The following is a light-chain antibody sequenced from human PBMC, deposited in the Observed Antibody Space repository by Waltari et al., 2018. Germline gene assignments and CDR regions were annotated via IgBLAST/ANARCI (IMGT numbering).Light chain of an antibody. CDR2: GKD. CDR3: SSRNGRADQVV. CDR1: SLRTTY. J-gene: IGLJ3*02. V-gene: IGLV3-19*01. Sequence: SSELTQDPGVSVALGQTFTITCQGDSLRTTYATWYQLKPGQAPVLVIYGKDKRPSGIPDRISGYSSGTISSLTITGAQAEDEADYYCSSRNGRADQVVFAGGTKVTVL.